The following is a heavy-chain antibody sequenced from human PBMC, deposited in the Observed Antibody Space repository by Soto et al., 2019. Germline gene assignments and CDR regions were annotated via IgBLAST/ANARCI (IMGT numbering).Heavy chain of an antibody. J-gene: IGHJ5*02. CDR3: AIPHGPTTSESGVDP. D-gene: IGHD1-26*01. V-gene: IGHV1-18*01. CDR1: GYTFFNYD. CDR2: ISTYRGDT. Sequence: QVHLVQSGVEVKTPGASVKVSCQASGYTFFNYDISWVRQAPGQGLEWIGWISTYRGDTTYAQRFHGRVTMTTDTSTTTADLELRILRSDAAAVYNCAIPHGPTTSESGVDPWGQGSLVTVSS.